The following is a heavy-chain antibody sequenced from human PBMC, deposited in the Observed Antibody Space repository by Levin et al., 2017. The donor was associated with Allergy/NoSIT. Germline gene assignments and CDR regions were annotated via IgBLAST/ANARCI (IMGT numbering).Heavy chain of an antibody. J-gene: IGHJ4*02. V-gene: IGHV4-59*01. CDR2: GFYSGTT. CDR3: ARATRSSLIYYFDY. D-gene: IGHD6-13*01. CDR1: CDSIRRFY. Sequence: SQTLSLPCTVSCDSIRRFYWSWIRQPPGRGLEWIGNGFYSGTTNYNPSLKSRVTILVDTSKNQFSLKLSSVTAADTAVYYCARATRSSLIYYFDYWGPGTLVTVSS.